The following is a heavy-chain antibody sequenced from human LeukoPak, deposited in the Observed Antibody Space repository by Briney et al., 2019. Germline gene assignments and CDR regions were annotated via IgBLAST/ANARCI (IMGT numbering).Heavy chain of an antibody. J-gene: IGHJ3*02. Sequence: ASVKVSCKVSGGTFSSFTITWVRQAPGQGLEWMGWINSNSGGTKYAQKFQGSVIMTRDTSISTAYMELSRLKSDDTAVYYCARGRVHAWSDAFDIWGQGTTVTVSS. V-gene: IGHV1-2*02. D-gene: IGHD1-1*01. CDR2: INSNSGGT. CDR3: ARGRVHAWSDAFDI. CDR1: GGTFSSFT.